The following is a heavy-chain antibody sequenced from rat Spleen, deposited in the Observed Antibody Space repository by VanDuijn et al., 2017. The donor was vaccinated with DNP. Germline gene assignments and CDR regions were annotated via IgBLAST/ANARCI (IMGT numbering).Heavy chain of an antibody. CDR1: GFTFSDYN. CDR2: IIYDGSRT. CDR3: ARGPGITLGDY. D-gene: IGHD1-4*01. V-gene: IGHV5S10*01. J-gene: IGHJ2*01. Sequence: EVQLVESGGGLVQPGRSLKLSCAASGFTFSDYNMAWVRQAPKKGLEWVATIIYDGSRTYYRDSVKGRFTISRDNAKSTLYLQMDSLRYEDTATYYCARGPGITLGDYWGQGVMVTVSS.